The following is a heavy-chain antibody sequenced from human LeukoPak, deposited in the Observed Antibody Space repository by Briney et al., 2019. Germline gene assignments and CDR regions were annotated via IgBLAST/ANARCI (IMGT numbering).Heavy chain of an antibody. CDR3: ARGYTRSWYFVH. J-gene: IGHJ4*02. CDR2: ISWNSGSI. CDR1: GFTFDDYA. V-gene: IGHV3-9*01. Sequence: PGGSLRLSCAASGFTFDDYAMHWVRQAPGKGLEWVSGISWNSGSIGYADSVKGRFTISRDNAKNSLYLQMNSLRADDTAVYYCARGYTRSWYFVHWGQGTLVTVSS. D-gene: IGHD6-13*01.